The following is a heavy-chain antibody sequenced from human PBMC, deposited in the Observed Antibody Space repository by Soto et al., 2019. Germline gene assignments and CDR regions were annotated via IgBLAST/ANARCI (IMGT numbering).Heavy chain of an antibody. D-gene: IGHD3-22*01. Sequence: QVQLVEPGGGVVQPGRSLRLSCAASGFTFSSYGMHWVRQAPGKGLEWVAVISYDGSNKYYADSVKGRFTIYRDNSKNALYLQMNSLRAEDTAVYYCAKDKPYYDSSGYYLGYFDYWGQGTLVTVSS. V-gene: IGHV3-30*18. CDR1: GFTFSSYG. J-gene: IGHJ4*02. CDR3: AKDKPYYDSSGYYLGYFDY. CDR2: ISYDGSNK.